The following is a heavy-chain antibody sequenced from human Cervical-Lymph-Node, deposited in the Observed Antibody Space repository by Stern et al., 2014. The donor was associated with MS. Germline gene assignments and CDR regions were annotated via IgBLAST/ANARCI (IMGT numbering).Heavy chain of an antibody. Sequence: QVQLVEAGAEVKKPGASGKVSCKASGHTFAVHWVRQAPGQRLEGMVRIINGNGDANCSQKCQGRVTIASDPFASTAYMERRSLRSEDTAVYYCTSLSGPLDSWGQGTLVTVSS. CDR3: TSLSGPLDS. CDR1: GHTFA. V-gene: IGHV1-3*04. CDR2: IINGNGDA. D-gene: IGHD3-10*01. J-gene: IGHJ5*01.